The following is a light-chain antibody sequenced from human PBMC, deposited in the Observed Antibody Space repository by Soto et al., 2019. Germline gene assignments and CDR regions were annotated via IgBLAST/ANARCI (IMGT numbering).Light chain of an antibody. CDR2: DAS. CDR3: QHYNCYSEA. V-gene: IGKV1-33*01. J-gene: IGKJ1*01. CDR1: QNIKNY. Sequence: DLQLTQSPSYLSGSVGDRFTLTCQASQNIKNYLNWYQKKPGSAPKLLIYDASNLEAGVPSRVRGSGYGTELTITISSMQTDDVETYCSQHYNCYSEAFGHGTKVDIK.